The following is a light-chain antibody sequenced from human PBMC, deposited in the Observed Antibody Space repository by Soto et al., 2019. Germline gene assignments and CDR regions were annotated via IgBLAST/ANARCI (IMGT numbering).Light chain of an antibody. V-gene: IGKV1-9*01. CDR1: QGINSY. CDR3: QQLNDYPIT. CDR2: AAS. J-gene: IGKJ5*01. Sequence: IQLTQSPSSLSASVGDRVTITCRASQGINSYLAWYQQKPGKAPKLLIYAASTLQSGVPSRFSGSGSGTDFTLTNSSLQPEDFATYYCQQLNDYPITFGQGTRLEI.